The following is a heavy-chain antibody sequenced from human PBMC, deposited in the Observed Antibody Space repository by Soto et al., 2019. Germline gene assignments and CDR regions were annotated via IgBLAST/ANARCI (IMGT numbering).Heavy chain of an antibody. D-gene: IGHD6-6*01. CDR3: ARRARPDFYYMDV. J-gene: IGHJ6*03. CDR1: GGSFSGYY. CDR2: INHSGST. V-gene: IGHV4-34*01. Sequence: SETLSLTCAVYGGSFSGYYWSWIRQPPGKGLEWIGEINHSGSTNYNPSLKSRVTISVDNSKNTVYLQMGSLRPEDMAVYYCARRARPDFYYMDVWGKGTTVTLSS.